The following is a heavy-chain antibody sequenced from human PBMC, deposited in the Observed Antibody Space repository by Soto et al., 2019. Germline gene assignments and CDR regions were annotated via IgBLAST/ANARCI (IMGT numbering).Heavy chain of an antibody. CDR2: IDTSGHST. CDR3: AKDSWYFDL. D-gene: IGHD6-13*01. CDR1: GFFFTNFW. V-gene: IGHV3-74*01. J-gene: IGHJ4*02. Sequence: GGSLRLSCEASGFFFTNFWMHWVRHVPGKGLVWVARIDTSGHSTNYAESVKGRVTISRDNAKNTVSLQMNSLRVEDTGVYYCAKDSWYFDLWSQGSQVTVSS.